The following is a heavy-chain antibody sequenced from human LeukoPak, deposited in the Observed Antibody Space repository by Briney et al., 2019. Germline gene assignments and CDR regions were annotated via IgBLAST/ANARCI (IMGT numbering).Heavy chain of an antibody. Sequence: PGGSLRLSCAASGFTFSSYWMHWLRQAPGKGLVWVSRINSDGRTTTYADSVKGRFTISRDNSKNTLYLQMNSLRAEDTAVYYCASHSSTWYNPSDYWGQGTLVTVSS. V-gene: IGHV3-74*01. CDR1: GFTFSSYW. D-gene: IGHD6-13*01. J-gene: IGHJ4*02. CDR2: INSDGRTT. CDR3: ASHSSTWYNPSDY.